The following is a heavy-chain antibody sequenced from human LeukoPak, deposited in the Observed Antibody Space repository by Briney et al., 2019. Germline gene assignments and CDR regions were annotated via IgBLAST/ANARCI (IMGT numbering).Heavy chain of an antibody. Sequence: SETLSLTCTVSGGSTSSSSYYWGWIRQPPGKGLEWIGSIYYSGSTYYNPSLKSRVTISVDTSKNQFSLKLSSVTAADTAVYFCARHDGYNYARIDYWGQGTLVTVSS. CDR1: GGSTSSSSYY. CDR3: ARHDGYNYARIDY. J-gene: IGHJ4*02. D-gene: IGHD5-18*01. CDR2: IYYSGST. V-gene: IGHV4-39*01.